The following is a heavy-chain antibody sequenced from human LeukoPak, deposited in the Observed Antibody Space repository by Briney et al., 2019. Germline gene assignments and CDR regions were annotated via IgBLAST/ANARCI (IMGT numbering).Heavy chain of an antibody. Sequence: KPSATLSLTCTVSGGSISSYYWSWIRQPPGKGLEWIGYIYYSGSTNYNPSLKSRVTISVDTSKNQFSLKLSSVTAADTAVYYCARDVGIVGASSWFDPWGQGTLVTVSS. D-gene: IGHD1-26*01. CDR2: IYYSGST. CDR1: GGSISSYY. V-gene: IGHV4-59*01. J-gene: IGHJ5*02. CDR3: ARDVGIVGASSWFDP.